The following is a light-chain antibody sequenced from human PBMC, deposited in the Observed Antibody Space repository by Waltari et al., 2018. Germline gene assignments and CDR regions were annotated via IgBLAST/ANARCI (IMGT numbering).Light chain of an antibody. V-gene: IGKV2-28*01. CDR1: QSLLHGNGLNY. CDR2: LGF. CDR3: MQALQTPFI. J-gene: IGKJ3*01. Sequence: DIVMTQSPLSLPVTPGEPASISCRSSQSLLHGNGLNYLDWYLQKPGQSPQLLIYLGFNRASGVPDRISGSGSGTDFTLKISRVEADDVWVYYCMQALQTPFIFGPGTKLDVK.